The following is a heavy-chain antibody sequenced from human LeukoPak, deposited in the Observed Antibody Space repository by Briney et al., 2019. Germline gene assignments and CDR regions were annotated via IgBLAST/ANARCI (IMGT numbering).Heavy chain of an antibody. V-gene: IGHV1-18*01. D-gene: IGHD3-22*01. Sequence: SVKVSCKASGYTFTSYGISWVRQAPGQGLEWMGWISAYNGNTNYAQKLQGRVTMTTDTSTSTAYMELRSLRSDDTAVYYCARDSRHYDSSGYYFYWGQGTLVTVSS. CDR3: ARDSRHYDSSGYYFY. J-gene: IGHJ4*02. CDR2: ISAYNGNT. CDR1: GYTFTSYG.